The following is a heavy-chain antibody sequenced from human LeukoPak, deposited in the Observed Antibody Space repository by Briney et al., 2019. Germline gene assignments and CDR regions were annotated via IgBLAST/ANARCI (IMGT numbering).Heavy chain of an antibody. D-gene: IGHD2-2*01. V-gene: IGHV3-7*04. Sequence: GGSLRLSCAASGFTFSSYWMSWVRQAPGKGLEWVANIKQDGSEKYYVDSVKGRFTISRDNAKNSLYLQMNSLRAEDTAVYYCARVHRGVVVTAALDYWGQGTLVTVSS. CDR1: GFTFSSYW. CDR3: ARVHRGVVVTAALDY. J-gene: IGHJ4*02. CDR2: IKQDGSEK.